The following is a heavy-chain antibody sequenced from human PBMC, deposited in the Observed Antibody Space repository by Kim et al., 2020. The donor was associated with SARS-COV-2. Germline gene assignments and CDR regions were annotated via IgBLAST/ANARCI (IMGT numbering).Heavy chain of an antibody. D-gene: IGHD2-21*01. Sequence: AQTCQRRVTITADKSTSTAYMELSSLRSEDTAVYYCAGEVGITVVQAGFDYWGQGTLVTVSS. CDR3: AGEVGITVVQAGFDY. J-gene: IGHJ4*02. V-gene: IGHV1-69*04.